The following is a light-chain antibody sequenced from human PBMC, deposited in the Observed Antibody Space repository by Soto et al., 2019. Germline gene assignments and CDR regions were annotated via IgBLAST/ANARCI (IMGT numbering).Light chain of an antibody. CDR1: QSISRY. CDR2: HAS. CDR3: QQRGTWPRVT. J-gene: IGKJ4*01. V-gene: IGKV3-11*01. Sequence: EIVLTQSPATLSLSPGETATLSCRASQSISRYLAWYQQKPGQAPRLLIYHASIRATGIPARFRGGGSETDFTLTISSLAPEDFAIYYCQQRGTWPRVTFGGGTKVEIK.